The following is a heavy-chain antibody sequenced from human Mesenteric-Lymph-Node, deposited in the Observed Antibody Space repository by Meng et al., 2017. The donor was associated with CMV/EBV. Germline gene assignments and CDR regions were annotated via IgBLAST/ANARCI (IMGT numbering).Heavy chain of an antibody. V-gene: IGHV4-30-4*08. CDR3: ARVVHNWFDP. CDR2: IYYSGST. CDR1: GGSVSSGDYF. J-gene: IGHJ5*02. Sequence: LNCTVSGGSVSSGDYFWSWIRQPPGKGLEWIAYIYYSGSTYYNPSLKSRLTLSVDMSKNQFSLKLSSVTAADTAVYYCARVVHNWFDPWGQGTLVTVSS.